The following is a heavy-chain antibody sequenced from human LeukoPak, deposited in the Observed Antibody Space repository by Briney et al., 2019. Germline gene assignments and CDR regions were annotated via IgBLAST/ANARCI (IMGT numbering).Heavy chain of an antibody. CDR3: ARDRDYSPDY. Sequence: SVKVSCKASGYTFTTNGISWVRQAPGQGLEWMGWISAYSGNTIYAQKLQGRVTMTTDTSTTTAYMELRSLRSDDTPVYYCARDRDYSPDYWGQGTLVTVSS. J-gene: IGHJ4*02. V-gene: IGHV1-18*01. CDR2: ISAYSGNT. D-gene: IGHD2-21*01. CDR1: GYTFTTNG.